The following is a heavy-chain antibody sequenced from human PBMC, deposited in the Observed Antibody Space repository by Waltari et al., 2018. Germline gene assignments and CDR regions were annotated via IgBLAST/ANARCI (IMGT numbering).Heavy chain of an antibody. D-gene: IGHD2-21*01. CDR1: GDSIRGHY. CDR2: IFYSATT. J-gene: IGHJ3*02. CDR3: ARGFGAYCGDDCSDPFDI. V-gene: IGHV4-59*11. Sequence: QVQLQESGPGLVEPSATLSLPCHVSGDSIRGHYWSLIPQPPGKGLEWIGYIFYSATTNYNPSLKSRVTISVDMSKNQFALSLSSMTAADTAVYYCARGFGAYCGDDCSDPFDIWGRGTMVTVSS.